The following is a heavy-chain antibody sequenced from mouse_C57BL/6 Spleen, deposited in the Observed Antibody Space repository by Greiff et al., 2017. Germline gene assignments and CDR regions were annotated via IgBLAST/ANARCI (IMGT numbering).Heavy chain of an antibody. CDR3: TTGLLRYFAY. CDR2: IDPEDGDT. D-gene: IGHD1-1*01. J-gene: IGHJ2*01. V-gene: IGHV14-1*01. Sequence: EVQLQQSGAELVRPGASVKLSCTASGFNINDYYMHWVKQRPEQGLEWIGRIDPEDGDTDYAPKFQGKATMTADTSSNTAYLQLSSLTSEDTAVYYCTTGLLRYFAYWGQGTTLTVSS. CDR1: GFNINDYY.